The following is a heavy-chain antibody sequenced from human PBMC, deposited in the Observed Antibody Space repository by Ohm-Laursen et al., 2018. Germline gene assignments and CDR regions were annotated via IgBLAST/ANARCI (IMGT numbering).Heavy chain of an antibody. Sequence: SLRLSCAASGFTFSFYWMTWVRQAPAKGLEWVANIKHDGSEKYYVDSVKGRFTISRDNAKNSLYLQMDSLRVEDTAVYFCARESIAPFFWGQGTLVTVSS. J-gene: IGHJ4*02. D-gene: IGHD2/OR15-2a*01. CDR2: IKHDGSEK. V-gene: IGHV3-7*01. CDR3: ARESIAPFF. CDR1: GFTFSFYW.